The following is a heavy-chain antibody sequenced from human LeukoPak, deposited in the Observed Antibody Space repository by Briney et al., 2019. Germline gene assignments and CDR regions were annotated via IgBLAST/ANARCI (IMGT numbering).Heavy chain of an antibody. CDR3: ASQLRSKPRGFDY. J-gene: IGHJ4*02. V-gene: IGHV4-59*01. D-gene: IGHD4-17*01. CDR2: IYYSGST. CDR1: GGSFSGNF. Sequence: SETLSLTCAVYGGSFSGNFWSWIRQPPGKGLEWIGYIYYSGSTNYNPSLKSRVTISVDTSKNQFSLKLSSVTAADTAVYYCASQLRSKPRGFDYWGQGTLVTVSS.